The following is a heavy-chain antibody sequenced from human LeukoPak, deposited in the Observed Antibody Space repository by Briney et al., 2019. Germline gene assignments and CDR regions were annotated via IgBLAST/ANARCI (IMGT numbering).Heavy chain of an antibody. D-gene: IGHD4-17*01. V-gene: IGHV1-3*01. CDR1: GYTFRTYA. J-gene: IGHJ3*02. CDR3: ARGTNYGDYSVGDAFDI. CDR2: INSGNGNT. Sequence: ASVKVSCKASGYTFRTYAMHWVRQAPGQRLEWMGWINSGNGNTRYSQKLQGRVTITRDTSASTAYMELSSLRSEDTAVYYCARGTNYGDYSVGDAFDIWGQGTMVTVSS.